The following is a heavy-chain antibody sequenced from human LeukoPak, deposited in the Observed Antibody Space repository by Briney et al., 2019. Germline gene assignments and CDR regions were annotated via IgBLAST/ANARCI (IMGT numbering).Heavy chain of an antibody. V-gene: IGHV4-39*07. D-gene: IGHD3-16*02. CDR1: GGSISSSSYY. Sequence: SETLSLTCTVSGGSISSSSYYWGWIRQPPGKGLEWIGSSYYSGSTYYNPSLKSRVTISVDTSKNQFSLKLSSVTAADTAAYYCAREKGYDYVWGSYRDAFDIWGQGTMVTVSS. J-gene: IGHJ3*02. CDR2: SYYSGST. CDR3: AREKGYDYVWGSYRDAFDI.